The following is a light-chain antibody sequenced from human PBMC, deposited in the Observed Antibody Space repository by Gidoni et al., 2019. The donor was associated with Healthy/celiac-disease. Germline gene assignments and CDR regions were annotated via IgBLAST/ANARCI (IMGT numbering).Light chain of an antibody. V-gene: IGKV1-39*01. CDR2: AAS. Sequence: DIQMTQSPSSLSASVGDRVTITCRASQSISSYLNWYQQKPGKAPKLLIYAASSLPSGVPSRFSGSGSGTDFTLTISSLQPEDFATYYCQQSYSTQFTFGPXTKVDIK. CDR1: QSISSY. CDR3: QQSYSTQFT. J-gene: IGKJ3*01.